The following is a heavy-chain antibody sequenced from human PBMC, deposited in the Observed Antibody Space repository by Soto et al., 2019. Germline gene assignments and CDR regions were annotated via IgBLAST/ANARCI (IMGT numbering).Heavy chain of an antibody. CDR2: IYYSVST. D-gene: IGHD1-26*01. J-gene: IGHJ4*02. Sequence: PSETLSLTCTVSGGSISSYYWSWIRQPPGKGLEWIGYIYYSVSTNYNPSLKSRVTISVDTSKNQFSLKLSSVTAADTAVYYCARQVFGGSYYYFDYWGQGTPVTVSS. CDR3: ARQVFGGSYYYFDY. V-gene: IGHV4-59*01. CDR1: GGSISSYY.